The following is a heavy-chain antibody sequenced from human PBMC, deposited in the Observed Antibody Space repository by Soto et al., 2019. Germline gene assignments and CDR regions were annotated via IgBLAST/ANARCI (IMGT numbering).Heavy chain of an antibody. CDR2: IYYSGIT. Sequence: SETLSLTCTFSVGSISIRSYDWGWIRQPPGKGVEWIGSIYYSGITYYNPSLKSRVTISVDTSKNQFSLKLSSVTAADTAVYYCARQDSSSWYTDYYYYGMDVWGQGTTVTVSS. CDR1: VGSISIRSYD. D-gene: IGHD6-13*01. V-gene: IGHV4-39*01. CDR3: ARQDSSSWYTDYYYYGMDV. J-gene: IGHJ6*01.